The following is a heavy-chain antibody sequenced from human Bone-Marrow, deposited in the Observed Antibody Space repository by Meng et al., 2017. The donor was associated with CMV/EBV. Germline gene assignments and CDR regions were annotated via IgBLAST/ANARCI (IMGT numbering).Heavy chain of an antibody. CDR2: ISSSSSYI. J-gene: IGHJ6*02. Sequence: GESLKISCAASGFTFSGSAMHWVRQAPGKGLEWVSSISSSSSYIYYADSVKGRFTISRDNAKNSLYLQMNSLRAEDTAVYYCAREDTELTVSKLGRMDVWGQGTTVTVSS. CDR3: AREDTELTVSKLGRMDV. V-gene: IGHV3-21*01. CDR1: GFTFSGSA. D-gene: IGHD4-11*01.